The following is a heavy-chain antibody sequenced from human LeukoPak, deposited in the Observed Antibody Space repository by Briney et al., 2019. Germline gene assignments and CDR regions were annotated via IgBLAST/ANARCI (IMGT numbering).Heavy chain of an antibody. V-gene: IGHV3-30*03. CDR2: ISYDGSNK. CDR1: GFTFSDYG. D-gene: IGHD5-24*01. Sequence: GGSLXLSCAASGFTFSDYGMHWVRQAPGKGLEWVAVISYDGSNKYYADSVKGRFTISRDNSKNTLYLQMNSLRAEDTAVYYCARGWLQSGVFWGQGTLVTVSS. J-gene: IGHJ4*02. CDR3: ARGWLQSGVF.